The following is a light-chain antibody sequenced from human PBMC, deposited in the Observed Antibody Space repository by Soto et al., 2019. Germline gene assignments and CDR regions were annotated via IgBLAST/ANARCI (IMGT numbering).Light chain of an antibody. CDR2: GNT. J-gene: IGLJ2*01. CDR3: QSYDTSRVV. Sequence: QSVLTQPPSVSGAPGQRVTFSCTGNSSNIGAGYDVHWYQQFPGAAPKVLIHGNTNRPAGVPARFSGSKSGTSASLAITGLQAEDEADYYCQSYDTSRVVFGGGTKLTVL. CDR1: SSNIGAGYD. V-gene: IGLV1-40*01.